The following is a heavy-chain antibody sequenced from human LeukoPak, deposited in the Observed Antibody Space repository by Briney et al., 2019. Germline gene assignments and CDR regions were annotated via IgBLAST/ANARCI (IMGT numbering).Heavy chain of an antibody. Sequence: ASVTVSCMASGYTFTIYGISWVRQAPGQGREGMGWISAYNGNTNYAQKLQGRVTMTTDTSTSTAYMELRSLRSDDTAVYYCARDDHVRGGVKGGGIDYWGQGTLVTVSS. CDR1: GYTFTIYG. CDR3: ARDDHVRGGVKGGGIDY. D-gene: IGHD3-16*01. V-gene: IGHV1-18*01. CDR2: ISAYNGNT. J-gene: IGHJ4*02.